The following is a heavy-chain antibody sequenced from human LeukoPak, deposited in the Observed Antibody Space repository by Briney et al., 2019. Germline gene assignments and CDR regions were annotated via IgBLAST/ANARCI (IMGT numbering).Heavy chain of an antibody. CDR2: ISYDGSNK. CDR1: GFTFSSYG. Sequence: GRSLRLSCAASGFTFSSYGMHWVRQAPGKGLEWVAVISYDGSNKYYADSVKGRFTISRDNSENTLYLQMNSLRPDDTAVYYCAKKAAPVSAIRAGFDYWGQGTLVTVSS. CDR3: AKKAAPVSAIRAGFDY. D-gene: IGHD2-21*01. V-gene: IGHV3-30*18. J-gene: IGHJ4*02.